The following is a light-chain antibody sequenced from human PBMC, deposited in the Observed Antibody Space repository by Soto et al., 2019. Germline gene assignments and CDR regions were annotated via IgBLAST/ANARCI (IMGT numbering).Light chain of an antibody. Sequence: QSALTQPASVSGSPGQSITISCTGTSSDIGTYNLVSWYQHYPGKAPKLMIYEGIKRPSGVSNRFSGSKSGNTAFLTISGLQAEDEADYCCSSYTSSSTPYVFGTGTKVTVL. CDR2: EGI. J-gene: IGLJ1*01. CDR1: SSDIGTYNL. CDR3: SSYTSSSTPYV. V-gene: IGLV2-14*02.